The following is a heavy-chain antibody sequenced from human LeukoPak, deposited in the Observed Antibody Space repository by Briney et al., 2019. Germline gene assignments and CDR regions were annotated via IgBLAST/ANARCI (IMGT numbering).Heavy chain of an antibody. Sequence: PGGSLRLSCAASGFTFSSYEMNWVRQAPGKGLEWVSYISSSGSTIYYADSVKGRFTISRDNAKNSLYLQMNSLRAEDTAVYYCAKADWSGYLGVSFPPPSGWGQGTLVTVSS. D-gene: IGHD3-3*01. J-gene: IGHJ4*02. V-gene: IGHV3-48*03. CDR2: ISSSGSTI. CDR3: AKADWSGYLGVSFPPPSG. CDR1: GFTFSSYE.